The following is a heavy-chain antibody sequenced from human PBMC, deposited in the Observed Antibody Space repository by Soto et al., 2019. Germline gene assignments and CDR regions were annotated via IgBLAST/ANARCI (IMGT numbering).Heavy chain of an antibody. CDR2: IYYSGST. CDR1: GGSITSGGYY. D-gene: IGHD6-19*01. J-gene: IGHJ5*02. CDR3: ARGGWSDNWFVP. V-gene: IGHV4-31*03. Sequence: QVQLQESGPGLVRPSETLSLTCTVSGGSITSGGYYWGWIRQRPGKGLEWIGHIYYSGSTSYNPSLKRRVSMSADTSKNQFSMKLSSVTAADTAVYYCARGGWSDNWFVPWGQGTLVTVSS.